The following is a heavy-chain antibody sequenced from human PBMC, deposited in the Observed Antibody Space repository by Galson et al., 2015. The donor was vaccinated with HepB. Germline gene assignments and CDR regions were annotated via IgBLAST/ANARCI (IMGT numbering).Heavy chain of an antibody. D-gene: IGHD6-19*01. CDR2: ISGSGGST. Sequence: SLRLSCAASGFTFSSYAMSWVRQAPGKGLEWVSAISGSGGSTYYADSVKGRFTISRDNSKNTLYLQMNSLRAEDTAVYYCAKGDRKIAVAGHNYDYWGQGTLVTVSS. J-gene: IGHJ4*02. CDR1: GFTFSSYA. CDR3: AKGDRKIAVAGHNYDY. V-gene: IGHV3-23*01.